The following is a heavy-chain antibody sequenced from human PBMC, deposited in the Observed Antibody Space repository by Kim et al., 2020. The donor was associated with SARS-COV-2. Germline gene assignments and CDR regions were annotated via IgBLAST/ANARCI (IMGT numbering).Heavy chain of an antibody. CDR2: T. CDR3: ARVLGRGGGGFDY. V-gene: IGHV3-53*01. D-gene: IGHD3-10*01. J-gene: IGHJ4*02. Sequence: TFYAAAATGPFTISRDNSKNTLYPQMNSLRVDDTAVYYCARVLGRGGGGFDYWGQGTLVTVST.